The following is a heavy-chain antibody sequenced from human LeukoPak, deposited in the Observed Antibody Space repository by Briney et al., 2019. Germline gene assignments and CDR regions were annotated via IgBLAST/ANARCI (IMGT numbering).Heavy chain of an antibody. J-gene: IGHJ4*02. CDR3: AKEGYCGGDCYREFDY. D-gene: IGHD2-21*02. Sequence: GGSLRLSCAASGFTFSSYAMSWVRQAPGKGLEWVSAISGGGGSTYYADSVKGRFTISRVNSKNTLYLQMNSLRAEDTAVYYCAKEGYCGGDCYREFDYWGQGTLVTVSS. CDR1: GFTFSSYA. V-gene: IGHV3-23*01. CDR2: ISGGGGST.